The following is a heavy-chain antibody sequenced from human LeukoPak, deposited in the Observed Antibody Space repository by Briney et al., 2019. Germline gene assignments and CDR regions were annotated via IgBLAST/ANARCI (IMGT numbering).Heavy chain of an antibody. CDR1: GFIFSSYS. V-gene: IGHV3-48*01. D-gene: IGHD5-18*01. CDR3: ARAREIQLWLQYYYDMDV. J-gene: IGHJ6*02. Sequence: PGGSLRLSCAASGFIFSSYSMNWGRQAPGKGLEGVSYISSSSSSMYYAASVKGRFTISRDNSKNTLYLQMDSLRAEDTAVYYCARAREIQLWLQYYYDMDVWGQGTTVTVSS. CDR2: ISSSSSSM.